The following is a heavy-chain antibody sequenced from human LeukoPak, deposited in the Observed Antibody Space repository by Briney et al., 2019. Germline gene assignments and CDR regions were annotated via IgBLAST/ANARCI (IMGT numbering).Heavy chain of an antibody. CDR1: GGSISSYY. D-gene: IGHD5-12*01. CDR2: IYTSGST. J-gene: IGHJ6*01. V-gene: IGHV4-4*07. CDR3: ARGHRGYSGYDPKYYYGMDV. Sequence: SETLSLTCTVSGGSISSYYWRWIRQPAGKGLEWIGRIYTSGSTNYNPSLKSRVTMSVDTSKNQFSLKLSSVTAADTAVYYCARGHRGYSGYDPKYYYGMDVWGQGTTVTVSS.